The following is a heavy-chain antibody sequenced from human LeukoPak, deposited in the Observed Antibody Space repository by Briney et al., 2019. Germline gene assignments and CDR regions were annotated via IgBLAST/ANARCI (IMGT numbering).Heavy chain of an antibody. Sequence: GGSLRLSCAASGFTFSSYGMHWVRQAPGKGLEWVAFIRYDGSNKYYADSGKGRFTISRDNSKNTLYLQMNSLRAEDTAVYYCAKGGNYYYYYGMDVWGQGTTVTVSS. V-gene: IGHV3-30*02. J-gene: IGHJ6*02. CDR1: GFTFSSYG. D-gene: IGHD1-26*01. CDR2: IRYDGSNK. CDR3: AKGGNYYYYYGMDV.